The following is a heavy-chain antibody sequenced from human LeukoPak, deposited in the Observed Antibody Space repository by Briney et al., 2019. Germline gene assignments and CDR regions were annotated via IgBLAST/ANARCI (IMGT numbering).Heavy chain of an antibody. J-gene: IGHJ3*02. Sequence: MPSETLSLTCIVSGASISSSTYYWGWIRQPPGKGLEWIGYIYNSGTTYYNPSLKSRVTISVDMSKNQFSLKLSSVTAADTAVYYCARNFRGPYCTNDICYKHAFDIWGQGTMVTVSS. CDR2: IYNSGTT. V-gene: IGHV4-39*07. CDR3: ARNFRGPYCTNDICYKHAFDI. CDR1: GASISSSTYY. D-gene: IGHD2-8*01.